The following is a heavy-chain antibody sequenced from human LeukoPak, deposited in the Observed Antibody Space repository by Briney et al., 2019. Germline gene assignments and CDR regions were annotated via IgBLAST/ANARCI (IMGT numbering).Heavy chain of an antibody. CDR1: GFTFSSYE. Sequence: GGSLRLSCAASGFTFSSYEMNWVRQAPGKGLEWVSYISSSGSTIYYADSVKGRFTISRDNAKNSLYLQMNSLRAEDTAVYYCARVDILTGDYWGQGTLVTVSS. CDR2: ISSSGSTI. J-gene: IGHJ4*02. CDR3: ARVDILTGDY. V-gene: IGHV3-48*03. D-gene: IGHD3-9*01.